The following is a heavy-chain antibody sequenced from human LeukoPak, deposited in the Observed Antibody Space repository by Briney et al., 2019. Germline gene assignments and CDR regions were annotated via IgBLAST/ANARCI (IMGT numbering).Heavy chain of an antibody. Sequence: ASVKVSCKASGYTFTGYYMHWVRQAPGQGLEWMGWINPKSGGTNYAQKFQGRVTMTRDTSISTAYMELSRLRSDDTAVYYCARAVSGVTTSFDYWGQGTLVTVSS. CDR2: INPKSGGT. CDR1: GYTFTGYY. J-gene: IGHJ4*02. D-gene: IGHD4-17*01. CDR3: ARAVSGVTTSFDY. V-gene: IGHV1-2*02.